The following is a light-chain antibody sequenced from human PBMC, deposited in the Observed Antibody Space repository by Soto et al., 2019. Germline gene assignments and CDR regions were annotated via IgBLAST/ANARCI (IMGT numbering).Light chain of an antibody. Sequence: ETVMTQSPATLSVSPWERSTLSCRASQSVGSDLAWYQQKPGQAPRLLIYGASTRATGIPARFSGSASGTEFTLTISRLETEDFAVFYCQQYGTSEIIFGQGTRLEI. V-gene: IGKV3-15*01. J-gene: IGKJ5*01. CDR2: GAS. CDR1: QSVGSD. CDR3: QQYGTSEII.